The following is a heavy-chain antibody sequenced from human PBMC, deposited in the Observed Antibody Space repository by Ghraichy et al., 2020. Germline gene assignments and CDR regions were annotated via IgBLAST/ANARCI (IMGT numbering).Heavy chain of an antibody. CDR1: GFTVSSNY. Sequence: AGSLRLSCAASGFTVSSNYMSWVRQAPGKGLEWVSVIYSGGSTYYADSVKGRFTISRDNSKNTLYLQMNSLRAEDTAVYYCARVFSSYYYGMDVWGQGTTVTVSS. CDR2: IYSGGST. CDR3: ARVFSSYYYGMDV. J-gene: IGHJ6*02. V-gene: IGHV3-53*01.